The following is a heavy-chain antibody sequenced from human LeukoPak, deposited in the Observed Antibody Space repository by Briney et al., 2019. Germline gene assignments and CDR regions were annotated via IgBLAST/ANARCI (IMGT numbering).Heavy chain of an antibody. Sequence: SETLSLTCAVYGGSFSGYYWSWIRQPPGKGLEWIGEINHSGSTNYNPSLKSRVTISVDTSKNQFSLKLSSVTAADTAVYYCARVGGYCSGGSCYVSDYWGQETLVTVSS. CDR1: GGSFSGYY. CDR3: ARVGGYCSGGSCYVSDY. V-gene: IGHV4-34*01. CDR2: INHSGST. D-gene: IGHD2-15*01. J-gene: IGHJ4*02.